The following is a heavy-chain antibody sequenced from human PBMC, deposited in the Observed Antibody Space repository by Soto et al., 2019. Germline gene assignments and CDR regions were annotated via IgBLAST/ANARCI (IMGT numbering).Heavy chain of an antibody. Sequence: SETLSLTCTVSGGSISSYYWIWIRQPPGKGLEWIGVFYNGGTTNYSPSLKSRVTISVDTSKNQFSLKLNSVTAADTAVYYCARDGSERPATYWGQGILVTVSS. CDR2: FYNGGTT. CDR3: ARDGSERPATY. V-gene: IGHV4-59*01. J-gene: IGHJ4*02. CDR1: GGSISSYY. D-gene: IGHD3-10*01.